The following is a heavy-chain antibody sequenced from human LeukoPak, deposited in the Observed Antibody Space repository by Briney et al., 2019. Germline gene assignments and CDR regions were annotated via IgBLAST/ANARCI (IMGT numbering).Heavy chain of an antibody. CDR1: GFTFSNYW. CDR3: AREDTAMYSFDY. V-gene: IGHV3-74*01. J-gene: IGHJ4*02. D-gene: IGHD5-18*01. Sequence: GGSLRLSCAASGFTFSNYWMHWVRQAPGKGLVWVSRINCDGSSTTYADSVKGRFTISRDNAKNTLYLQMNRLRDEGTAVCYCAREDTAMYSFDYWGQGTQVTVSS. CDR2: INCDGSST.